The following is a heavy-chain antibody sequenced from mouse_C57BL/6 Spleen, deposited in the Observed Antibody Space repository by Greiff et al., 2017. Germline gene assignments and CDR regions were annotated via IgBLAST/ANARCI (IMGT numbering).Heavy chain of an antibody. CDR2: ISYDGSN. J-gene: IGHJ2*01. D-gene: IGHD2-2*01. V-gene: IGHV3-6*01. CDR1: GYSITSGYY. Sequence: EVKLMESGPGLVKPSQSLSLTCSVTGYSITSGYYWNWIRQFPGNKLEWMGYISYDGSNNYNPSLKNRISITRDTSKNQFFLKLNSVTTEDTATYYCARDGYYGYGGDFDYWGQGTTLTVSS. CDR3: ARDGYYGYGGDFDY.